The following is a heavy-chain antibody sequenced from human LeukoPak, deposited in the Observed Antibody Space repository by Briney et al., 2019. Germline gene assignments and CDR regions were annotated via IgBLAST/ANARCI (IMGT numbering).Heavy chain of an antibody. CDR3: AKDIKGCSGGSCYGAFDY. V-gene: IGHV3-7*03. D-gene: IGHD2-15*01. Sequence: GGSLRLSCADSGFTVSSYWITWVRQAPGKGLEWVANINQDGSVQNYVDSVKGRFTMSRDNAKRSLYLQMNSLRAEDTALYYCAKDIKGCSGGSCYGAFDYWGQGTLVTVSS. J-gene: IGHJ4*02. CDR2: INQDGSVQ. CDR1: GFTVSSYW.